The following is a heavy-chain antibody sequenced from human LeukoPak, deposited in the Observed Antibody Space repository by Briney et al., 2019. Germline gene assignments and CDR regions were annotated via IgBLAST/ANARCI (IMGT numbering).Heavy chain of an antibody. CDR1: GGSLIGYY. CDR3: ARHVYGEGMVV. Sequence: PSETLSLTCTVSGGSLIGYYWGWIRQPPGKGLECIGYIHSSEGTAHNASLKSRLTILLDTSKNQFSLTLSSVTAADTAVYYCARHVYGEGMVVWGKGTTDTVSS. J-gene: IGHJ6*04. V-gene: IGHV4-59*08. CDR2: IHSSEGT. D-gene: IGHD4-17*01.